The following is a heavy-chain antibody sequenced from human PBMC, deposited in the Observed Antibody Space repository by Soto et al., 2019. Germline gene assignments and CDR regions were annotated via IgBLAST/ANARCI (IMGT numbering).Heavy chain of an antibody. V-gene: IGHV2-5*02. CDR1: GFSLSTSGVG. CDR3: AHVYGGYDNFDY. J-gene: IGHJ4*02. CDR2: IYWDDDK. D-gene: IGHD5-12*01. Sequence: QITMKESGPTLVKPKQTLTLTCTFSGFSLSTSGVGVGWIRQPPGKALEWLALIYWDDDKRYSPSLKSRLTITKDTSKNQVVLTMTNMDPVDTATYYCAHVYGGYDNFDYWGQGTLVTVSS.